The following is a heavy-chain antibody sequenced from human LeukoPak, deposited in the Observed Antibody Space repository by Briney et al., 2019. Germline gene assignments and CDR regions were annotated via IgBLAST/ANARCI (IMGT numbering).Heavy chain of an antibody. V-gene: IGHV1-2*02. D-gene: IGHD2-2*01. J-gene: IGHJ5*02. CDR1: GYTFTGYY. Sequence: ASVKVSCKASGYTFTGYYMHWVRQAPGHGLEWMGWINPNSGGTNYAQKFQGRVTMTRDTSISTAYMELSRLRSDDTAVYYCASSSLSVVPAASWFDPWGQGTLVTVSS. CDR3: ASSSLSVVPAASWFDP. CDR2: INPNSGGT.